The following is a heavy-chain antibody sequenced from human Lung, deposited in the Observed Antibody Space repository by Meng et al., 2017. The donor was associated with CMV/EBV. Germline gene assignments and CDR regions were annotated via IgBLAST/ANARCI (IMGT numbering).Heavy chain of an antibody. J-gene: IGHJ5*02. CDR3: ARGRRSWFGELSGP. V-gene: IGHV1-8*01. Sequence: SGTTFTRYDINWVRQATGEGLGCMGWMNPTSGNTGYAQKFQGRVTMTRNTSISTAYMELSSLRSEYTAVYYCARGRRSWFGELSGPWGQGTLVTVSS. CDR1: GTTFTRYD. CDR2: MNPTSGNT. D-gene: IGHD3-10*01.